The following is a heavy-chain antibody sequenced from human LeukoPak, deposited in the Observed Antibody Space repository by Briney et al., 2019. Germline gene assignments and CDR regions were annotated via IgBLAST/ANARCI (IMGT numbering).Heavy chain of an antibody. Sequence: ASVKVSCKASGYTFTNYAMHWVRQAPGQRLEWMGWINAGHGNTKYSQEFQGRVTITRDTSASTAYMELSSLRSEDTAVYYCARGLTGTNYYFDYWGQGTLVTVSS. D-gene: IGHD1-7*01. CDR2: INAGHGNT. V-gene: IGHV1-3*03. CDR1: GYTFTNYA. J-gene: IGHJ4*02. CDR3: ARGLTGTNYYFDY.